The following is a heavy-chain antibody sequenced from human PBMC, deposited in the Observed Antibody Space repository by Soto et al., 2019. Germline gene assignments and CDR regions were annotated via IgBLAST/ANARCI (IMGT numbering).Heavy chain of an antibody. CDR1: GFTFSKYW. V-gene: IGHV3-7*01. J-gene: IGHJ5*02. CDR3: AREYS. D-gene: IGHD3-10*01. CDR2: INEDGSAK. Sequence: VQLVESGGGLVQPGGSLRLSCVGSGFTFSKYWMSWVRRAPGKGLQWVANINEDGSAKYYVDSVKGRFTISRDNAKNSLYLQMNSLGAEDTAVYYCAREYSWGQGTLVTVSS.